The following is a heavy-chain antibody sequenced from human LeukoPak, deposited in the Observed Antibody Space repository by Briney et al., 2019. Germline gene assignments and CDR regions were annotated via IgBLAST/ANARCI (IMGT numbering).Heavy chain of an antibody. CDR3: AREAGSGWYFDY. CDR1: GFTFSSYW. Sequence: GGSLRLSCAASGFTFSSYWMHWVRQAPGKGLVWVSRINSDGSSTSYADSVKGRFTISRDNSKNTLYLQMNSLRAEDTAVYYCAREAGSGWYFDYWGQGTLVTVSS. V-gene: IGHV3-74*01. D-gene: IGHD6-19*01. CDR2: INSDGSST. J-gene: IGHJ4*02.